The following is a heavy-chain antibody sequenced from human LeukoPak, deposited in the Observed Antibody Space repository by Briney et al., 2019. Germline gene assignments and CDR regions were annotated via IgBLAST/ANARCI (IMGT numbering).Heavy chain of an antibody. D-gene: IGHD4-23*01. Sequence: PSETLSLTCTVSGGSISSTSYYWGWIRQPPGKGLEWIGSIYYSGSTYYNPSLKSRVTISVDTSKNQFSLKLSSVTAADTAVYYCAGFYGGNLNWFDPWGQGTLVTVSS. J-gene: IGHJ5*02. CDR1: GGSISSTSYY. V-gene: IGHV4-39*01. CDR2: IYYSGST. CDR3: AGFYGGNLNWFDP.